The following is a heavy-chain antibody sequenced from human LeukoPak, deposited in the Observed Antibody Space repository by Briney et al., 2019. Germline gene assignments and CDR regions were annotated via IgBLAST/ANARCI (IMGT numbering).Heavy chain of an antibody. CDR3: ARDFSDWMGAFDI. CDR2: IYYSGST. J-gene: IGHJ3*02. Sequence: PSETLSLTCTVSGGSISSYYWSWIRQPPGKGLEWIGYIYYSGSTTYNPSLKSRVTISVDTSKNQFSLKLSSVTAADTAVYYCARDFSDWMGAFDIWGQGTMVTVSS. D-gene: IGHD1-26*01. V-gene: IGHV4-59*01. CDR1: GGSISSYY.